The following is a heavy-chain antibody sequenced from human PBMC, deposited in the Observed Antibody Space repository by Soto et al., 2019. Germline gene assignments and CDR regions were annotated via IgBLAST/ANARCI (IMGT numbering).Heavy chain of an antibody. V-gene: IGHV3-30-3*01. D-gene: IGHD2-2*01. Sequence: GGSLRLSCAASGFTFSSYSMHWVRQPPGKGLEWVAVVSSDGSNKYYADSVKGRFTISRDNSKNTLYLQMNSLRAEDTAVYYCARDRYNSTSCPGYWGQGTLVTVSS. CDR1: GFTFSSYS. J-gene: IGHJ4*02. CDR2: VSSDGSNK. CDR3: ARDRYNSTSCPGY.